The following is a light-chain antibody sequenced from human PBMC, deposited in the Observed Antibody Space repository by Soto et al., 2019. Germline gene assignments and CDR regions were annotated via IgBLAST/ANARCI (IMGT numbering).Light chain of an antibody. V-gene: IGLV2-14*03. CDR1: SSDVGAYNF. Sequence: QSALTQPASVSGSPGQSITISCTGTSSDVGAYNFVSWHQQHPGKAPKLMIYNVYDRPSGISYRFSGSKSGNTASLTISGLQGEDADDYYCSADTVSRTYVFGTGTKLTVL. CDR3: SADTVSRTYV. J-gene: IGLJ1*01. CDR2: NVY.